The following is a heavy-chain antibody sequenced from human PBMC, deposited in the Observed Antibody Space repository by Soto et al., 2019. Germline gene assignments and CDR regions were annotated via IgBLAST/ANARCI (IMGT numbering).Heavy chain of an antibody. CDR3: TRDLSGTGLDV. Sequence: QVQLLESGPGLVKPSETLSLICNVSGASVGSFYWSWIRQSAGKGLEWIGRVYSTGGVVYNPALEGRVTISRDRSNNHFSLEIKSVAAADTAVYFCTRDLSGTGLDVWGRGTTVSVSS. CDR2: VYSTGGV. D-gene: IGHD1-26*01. J-gene: IGHJ6*02. V-gene: IGHV4-4*07. CDR1: GASVGSFY.